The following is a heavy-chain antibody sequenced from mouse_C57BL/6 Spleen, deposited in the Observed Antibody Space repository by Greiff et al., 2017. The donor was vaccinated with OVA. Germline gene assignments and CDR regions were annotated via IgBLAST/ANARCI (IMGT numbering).Heavy chain of an antibody. V-gene: IGHV1-64*01. CDR3: ARGTLLPYYAMDY. D-gene: IGHD1-2*01. Sequence: QVQLKQPGAELVKPGASVKLSCKASGYTFTSYWMHWVKQRPGQGLEWIGMIHPNSGSTNYNEKFKSKATLTVDKSSSTAYMQLSSLTSEDSAVYYCARGTLLPYYAMDYWGQGTSVTVSS. CDR2: IHPNSGST. J-gene: IGHJ4*01. CDR1: GYTFTSYW.